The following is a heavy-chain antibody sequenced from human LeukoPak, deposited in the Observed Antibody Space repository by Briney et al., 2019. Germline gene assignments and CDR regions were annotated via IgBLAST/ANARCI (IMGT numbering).Heavy chain of an antibody. CDR2: ISGSGAST. V-gene: IGHV3-23*01. J-gene: IGHJ4*02. CDR3: AKDVGKWESLHFFDY. D-gene: IGHD1-26*01. Sequence: GGSLRLSCLTSGFTLSTNAMSWVRQAPGKGLEWISGISGSGASTYYADSVKGRFTISRDDSRNTLYLQMNSLGGDDTAVYYCAKDVGKWESLHFFDYRGQGTLVTVSS. CDR1: GFTLSTNA.